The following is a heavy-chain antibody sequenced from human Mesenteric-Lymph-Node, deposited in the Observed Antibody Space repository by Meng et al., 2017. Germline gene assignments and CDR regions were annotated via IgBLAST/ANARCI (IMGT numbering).Heavy chain of an antibody. V-gene: IGHV1-69*10. CDR3: ARLDLGLAH. J-gene: IGHJ4*02. CDR2: IIPILGTT. CDR1: GGKFTSFV. D-gene: IGHD3-16*01. Sequence: QVQLVQSGAEGKKPGSSVKVSGKASGGKFTSFVFNWVRQAPGQGLEWMGGIIPILGTTNYAEKFRGRLTISADTSARTAYMELTSLNSDDTAVYYCARLDLGLAHWGQGTLVTVSS.